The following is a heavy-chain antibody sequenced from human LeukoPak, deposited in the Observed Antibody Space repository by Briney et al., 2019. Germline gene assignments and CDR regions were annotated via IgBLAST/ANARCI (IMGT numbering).Heavy chain of an antibody. V-gene: IGHV3-7*03. CDR1: GFPFNSYW. CDR3: ARSVPYGTTWYGRSDC. Sequence: GGSLRLSCTASGFPFNSYWMTWVRQTPGKGLEWVANIKQDGSTQYYVDSVKGRFTISRDNAMNSLYLQMNSLRVEDTAIYYCARSVPYGTTWYGRSDCWGQGTLATVSS. CDR2: IKQDGSTQ. J-gene: IGHJ4*02. D-gene: IGHD6-13*01.